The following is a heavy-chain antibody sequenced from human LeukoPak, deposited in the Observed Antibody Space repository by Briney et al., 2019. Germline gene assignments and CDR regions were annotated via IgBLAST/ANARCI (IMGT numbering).Heavy chain of an antibody. CDR3: ARALYSSSSGGDY. CDR2: INPSGGST. V-gene: IGHV1-46*01. D-gene: IGHD6-6*01. J-gene: IGHJ4*02. Sequence: MGIINPSGGSTSYAQKFQGGVTMTRDTSTSTVYMELSSLRSEDTAVYYCARALYSSSSGGDYWGQGTLVTVSS.